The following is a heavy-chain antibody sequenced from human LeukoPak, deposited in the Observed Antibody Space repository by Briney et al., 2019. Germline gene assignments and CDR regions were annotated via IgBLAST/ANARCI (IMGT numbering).Heavy chain of an antibody. V-gene: IGHV4-38-2*02. CDR1: GYSMSRGYY. CDR3: AKLFESGTYNNFFHY. CDR2: IYHSGST. J-gene: IGHJ4*02. D-gene: IGHD3-10*01. Sequence: TSETLSLTCTVSGYSMSRGYYWGWIRQSPGKGLEWIGSIYHSGSTFYNPSLKSRVTISVDTSKSQFSLKLSSVTAADTAIYYCAKLFESGTYNNFFHYWGQGTLVTVSS.